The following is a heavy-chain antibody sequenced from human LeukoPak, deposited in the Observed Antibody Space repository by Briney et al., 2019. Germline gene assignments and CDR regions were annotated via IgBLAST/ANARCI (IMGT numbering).Heavy chain of an antibody. CDR3: TTDIVVVVAAGFAP. J-gene: IGHJ5*02. CDR2: IKSKTGGGTT. V-gene: IGHV3-15*01. D-gene: IGHD2-15*01. Sequence: GGSLRLSCAASGFTFSNAWMSWVRQAPGKGLEWVGRIKSKTGGGTTDYAAPVKGRFTISKDDSKNRLYMQMKSLTAEETAVYYCTTDIVVVVAAGFAPWGAGTLVTVSS. CDR1: GFTFSNAW.